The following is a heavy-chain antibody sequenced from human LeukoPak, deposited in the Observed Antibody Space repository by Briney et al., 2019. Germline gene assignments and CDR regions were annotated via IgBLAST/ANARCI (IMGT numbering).Heavy chain of an antibody. CDR2: IYHSGST. CDR3: ARRNGYYFDY. Sequence: SETLSLTCAVSGGSISSGGYSWSWIRQPPGKGLEWIGYIYHSGSTYYNPSLKGRVTVSVDRSKNQFSLKLSSVTAADTAVYYCARRNGYYFDYWGQGTLVTVSS. V-gene: IGHV4-30-2*01. D-gene: IGHD3-3*01. J-gene: IGHJ4*02. CDR1: GGSISSGGYS.